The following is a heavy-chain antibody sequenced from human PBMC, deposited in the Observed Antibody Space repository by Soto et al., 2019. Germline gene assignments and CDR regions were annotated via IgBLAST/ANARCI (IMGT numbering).Heavy chain of an antibody. J-gene: IGHJ6*02. CDR2: ISYDGATQ. Sequence: PGGSLRLSCEVSGLTFNTSGMHWVRQAPGKGLEWLAVISYDGATQYYGDTVKGRFTISRDNSKNTLFLHMGRLRAEDTAMYYCETQPRVNKYLYYGMDLWGLGTTVTVSS. CDR1: GLTFNTSG. CDR3: ETQPRVNKYLYYGMDL. V-gene: IGHV3-30*03.